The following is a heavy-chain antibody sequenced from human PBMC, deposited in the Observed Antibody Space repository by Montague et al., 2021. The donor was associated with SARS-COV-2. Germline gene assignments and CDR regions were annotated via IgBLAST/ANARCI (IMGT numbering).Heavy chain of an antibody. V-gene: IGHV4-59*08. CDR2: IYSRGST. CDR1: GDSITYFY. D-gene: IGHD3-3*01. Sequence: SETLSLTCSVSGDSITYFYWSWIRQAPGKGLEWIGHIYSRGSTKXNPSLESRVTISADTSTNHFSLNLRSVTAADTAVYYCARHPEVYAWSGFPNWFDPWGQGTLVTVSS. CDR3: ARHPEVYAWSGFPNWFDP. J-gene: IGHJ5*02.